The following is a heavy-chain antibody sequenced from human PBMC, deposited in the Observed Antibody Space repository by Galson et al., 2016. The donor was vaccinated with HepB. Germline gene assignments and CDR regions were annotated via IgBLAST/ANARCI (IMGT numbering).Heavy chain of an antibody. CDR2: ISPSSNNA. D-gene: IGHD3-3*01. Sequence: SVKVSCKASGYSFASHGITWVRQAPGQGLEWMGWISPSSNNAIYAQRVQGRVTLTTDKSTTTAYFEMGSLRSDDTAVYYCARESAPRQTFEWQRINGLDVWGLGTTIIVSS. J-gene: IGHJ6*02. CDR3: ARESAPRQTFEWQRINGLDV. V-gene: IGHV1-18*01. CDR1: GYSFASHG.